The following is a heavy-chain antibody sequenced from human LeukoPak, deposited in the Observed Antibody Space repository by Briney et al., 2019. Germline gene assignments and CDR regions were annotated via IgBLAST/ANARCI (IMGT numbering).Heavy chain of an antibody. CDR3: ARKNNWNYRLDY. CDR1: GGSFSGYY. Sequence: SETLSLTCAVYGGSFSGYYWSWIRQPPGKGLEWIGEINHSGSTNYNPSLKSRVTISVDTSKNQFSLKLSSVTAADTAVYHCARKNNWNYRLDYWGQGTLVTVSS. J-gene: IGHJ4*02. V-gene: IGHV4-34*01. D-gene: IGHD1-7*01. CDR2: INHSGST.